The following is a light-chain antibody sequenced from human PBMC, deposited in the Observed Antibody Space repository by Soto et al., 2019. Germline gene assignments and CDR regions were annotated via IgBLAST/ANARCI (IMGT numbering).Light chain of an antibody. J-gene: IGLJ2*01. CDR1: SSDVGGFNY. CDR2: DVT. V-gene: IGLV2-14*01. CDR3: SSYTSSSSPVI. Sequence: QSALTQPASVSGSPGQSITISCTGTSSDVGGFNYVSWYQQHPGKAPKLMIYDVTSRPSGVSNRFSASKSGNTASLTISGLQAEDEADYYCSSYTSSSSPVIFGGGTKVTVL.